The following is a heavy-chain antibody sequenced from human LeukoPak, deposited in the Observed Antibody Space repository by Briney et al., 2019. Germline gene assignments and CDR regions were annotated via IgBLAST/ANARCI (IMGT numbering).Heavy chain of an antibody. J-gene: IGHJ4*02. CDR2: IRWNSGGI. Sequence: PGGSLRLSCAASGFTFTNCAMHWVRQVPGKGLEWVSGIRWNSGGIAYADSVKGRFTISRDNAKNSLYLQMNSLRAEDAALYYCANGDDSSGYYHTWTYWGQGTLVTVSS. CDR3: ANGDDSSGYYHTWTY. D-gene: IGHD3-22*01. V-gene: IGHV3-9*01. CDR1: GFTFTNCA.